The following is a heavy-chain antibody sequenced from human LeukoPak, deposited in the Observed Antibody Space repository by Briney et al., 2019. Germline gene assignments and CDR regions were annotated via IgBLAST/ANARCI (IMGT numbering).Heavy chain of an antibody. V-gene: IGHV3-23*01. J-gene: IGHJ3*02. D-gene: IGHD3-22*01. CDR3: AKDPVLYYYDSSGYPVGAFDI. CDR2: ISGSGGST. Sequence: GGSLRLSCAASGFTFSSYAMSWVRQAPGKGLEWVSAISGSGGSTYYADSVKGRFTISRDNSKNTLYLQMNSLRAEDTAVYYCAKDPVLYYYDSSGYPVGAFDIWGQGTMVTVSS. CDR1: GFTFSSYA.